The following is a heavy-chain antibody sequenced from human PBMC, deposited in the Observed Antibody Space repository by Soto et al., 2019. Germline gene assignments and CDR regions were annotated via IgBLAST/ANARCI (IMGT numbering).Heavy chain of an antibody. V-gene: IGHV3-53*01. CDR1: GFTVSSYY. Sequence: PGGSLRLSCAASGFTVSSYYMTWVRQAPGKGLEWVSVIYSGGTTYYADSVKGRFTISRDNSKNTLHLQMNSLRAEDTAVYYCARGFNWLDYWGQGTLVTVSS. D-gene: IGHD1-20*01. J-gene: IGHJ4*02. CDR3: ARGFNWLDY. CDR2: IYSGGTT.